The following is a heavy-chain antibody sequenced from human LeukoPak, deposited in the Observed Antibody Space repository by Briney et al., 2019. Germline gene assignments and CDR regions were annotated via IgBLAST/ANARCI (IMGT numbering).Heavy chain of an antibody. Sequence: GGSLRLSCAASGFTFDDYGMSWVRQAPGKGLEWVSGINWNGGSTGYADSVKGRFTISRDNAKNSLYLQMNSLRAEDTALYYCARVLPYDYINRFDRWGQGTLVTVSS. V-gene: IGHV3-20*04. D-gene: IGHD4-11*01. J-gene: IGHJ5*02. CDR2: INWNGGST. CDR3: ARVLPYDYINRFDR. CDR1: GFTFDDYG.